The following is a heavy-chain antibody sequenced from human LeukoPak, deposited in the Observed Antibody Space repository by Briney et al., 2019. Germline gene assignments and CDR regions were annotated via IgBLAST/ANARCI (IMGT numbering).Heavy chain of an antibody. CDR1: SCTFTSYG. Sequence: ASVKVSCKASSCTFTSYGFSWVRQAPGQGLEWMGWISAYNGNTNYAQKLQGRVTMTTDTSTSTAYMELRSLRSDDTAVYYCARDVDYGDYDYWGQGSLVTVSS. CDR3: ARDVDYGDYDY. J-gene: IGHJ4*02. V-gene: IGHV1-18*04. D-gene: IGHD4-17*01. CDR2: ISAYNGNT.